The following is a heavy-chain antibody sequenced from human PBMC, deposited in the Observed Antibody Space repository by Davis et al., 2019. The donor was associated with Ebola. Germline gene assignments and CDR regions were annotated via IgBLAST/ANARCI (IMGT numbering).Heavy chain of an antibody. V-gene: IGHV1-8*01. CDR1: GYTFTNYD. CDR3: ARRVGARSGFDY. Sequence: ASVQVSCKASGYTFTNYDINWVRQAPGQGLEWMGWMNPNSGNTGYAQKFQGRITMTRNISISTAYMELSSLRSEDTAVYYCARRVGARSGFDYWGQGSLVTVSS. CDR2: MNPNSGNT. D-gene: IGHD1-26*01. J-gene: IGHJ4*02.